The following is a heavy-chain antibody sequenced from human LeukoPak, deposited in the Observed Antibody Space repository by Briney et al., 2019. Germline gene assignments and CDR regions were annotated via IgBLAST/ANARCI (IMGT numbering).Heavy chain of an antibody. Sequence: AGSLRLSCAASGFTFSSYDIHWVRQATGKGLYWVSAIGTAGDTYYPGSVKGRFSISRENAKNSLYLQMNSLRAGDTAVYYCARVAVAGGADGFDIWGQGTMVTVSS. D-gene: IGHD6-19*01. V-gene: IGHV3-13*01. CDR2: IGTAGDT. CDR3: ARVAVAGGADGFDI. CDR1: GFTFSSYD. J-gene: IGHJ3*02.